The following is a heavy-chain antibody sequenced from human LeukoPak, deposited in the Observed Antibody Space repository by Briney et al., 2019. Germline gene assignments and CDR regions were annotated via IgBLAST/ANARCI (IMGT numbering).Heavy chain of an antibody. CDR2: LSGGDGST. Sequence: GGSLRLSCAASGFTFSSYGMSWVRQAPGKGPEWVSTLSGGDGSTYYADSVKGRFSISRDNSKNTLYLQMNSLRAEDTAVYYCAKRGTRSSGSCIDYWGQGTLVTVSS. CDR1: GFTFSSYG. D-gene: IGHD2-15*01. J-gene: IGHJ4*02. V-gene: IGHV3-23*01. CDR3: AKRGTRSSGSCIDY.